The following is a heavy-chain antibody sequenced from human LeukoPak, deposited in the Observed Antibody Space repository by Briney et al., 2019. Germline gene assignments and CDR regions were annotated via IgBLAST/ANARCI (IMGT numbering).Heavy chain of an antibody. V-gene: IGHV4-39*01. D-gene: IGHD3-3*01. CDR2: IYYSGTT. CDR3: ARHVRFLEWLSSYYFDY. Sequence: SETLSLTCTVSGGTFSSSSYYWGWIRQPPGKGLEWIGSIYYSGTTYYNPSLKSRVTISVDTSKSQFSLRLTSVTAADTAVYYCARHVRFLEWLSSYYFDYWGQGTLVTVSS. CDR1: GGTFSSSSYY. J-gene: IGHJ4*02.